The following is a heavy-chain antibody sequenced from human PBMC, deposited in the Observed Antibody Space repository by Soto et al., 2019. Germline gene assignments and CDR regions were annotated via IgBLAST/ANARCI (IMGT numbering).Heavy chain of an antibody. CDR2: IIPIFGTA. V-gene: IGHV1-69*13. CDR1: GGTFSSYA. D-gene: IGHD3-10*01. CDR3: ARDKRVERFGELSYYYYYGMDV. J-gene: IGHJ6*02. Sequence: ASVKVSCKASGGTFSSYAISWVRQAPGQGLEWMGGIIPIFGTADYAQKFQGRVTITADESTSTAYMELSSLRSEDTAVYYCARDKRVERFGELSYYYYYGMDVWGQGTTVTVS.